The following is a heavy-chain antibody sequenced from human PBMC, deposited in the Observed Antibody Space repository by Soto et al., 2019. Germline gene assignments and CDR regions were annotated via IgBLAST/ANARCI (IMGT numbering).Heavy chain of an antibody. J-gene: IGHJ4*02. V-gene: IGHV1-3*04. Sequence: SVKVSCKASVYTFTIYPIHWVLMTTRQGLEWMGWISTHNGNTKYAHNFQDRVTMARDTSTSTAYMELRSLRSDDTAVYYCAREYCSSTSCYGGDFWGQGTLVTVSS. D-gene: IGHD2-2*01. CDR3: AREYCSSTSCYGGDF. CDR2: ISTHNGNT. CDR1: VYTFTIYP.